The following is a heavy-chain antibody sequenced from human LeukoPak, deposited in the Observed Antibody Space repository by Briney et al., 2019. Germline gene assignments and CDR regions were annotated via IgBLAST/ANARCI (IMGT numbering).Heavy chain of an antibody. V-gene: IGHV1-3*03. CDR1: GYSFTIQD. J-gene: IGHJ4*02. CDR3: ILYNY. Sequence: ASVRVSSKTSGYSFTIQDMHWVRQAPGESGERMGCINPGNGDTKYSQELQGRVTITRDTSATTAYMELSSLRDDNRAVYYCILYNYWGQGTLVTVS. CDR2: INPGNGDT. D-gene: IGHD2-2*02.